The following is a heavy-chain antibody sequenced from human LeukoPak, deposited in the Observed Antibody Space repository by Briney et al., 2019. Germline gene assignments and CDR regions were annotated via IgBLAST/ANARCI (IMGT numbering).Heavy chain of an antibody. V-gene: IGHV3-33*01. CDR2: IWYDGSNK. CDR3: ARMLGYYYGSGSYYNAYYFDY. J-gene: IGHJ4*02. Sequence: GGSLRLSCAASGFTFSSYGMHWVRQAPGKGLEWVAVIWYDGSNKYYADSVKGRFTISRDNSKNTLYLQMNSLRAEDTAVYYCARMLGYYYGSGSYYNAYYFDYWGQGILVTVSS. CDR1: GFTFSSYG. D-gene: IGHD3-10*01.